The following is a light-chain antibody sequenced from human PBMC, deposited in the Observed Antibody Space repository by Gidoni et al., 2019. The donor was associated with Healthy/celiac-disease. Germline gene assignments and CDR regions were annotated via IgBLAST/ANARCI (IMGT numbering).Light chain of an antibody. Sequence: DIVMTQSPDPLAVSLGERATINCKTSQSGLYSAHNTNYIAWYQQKPGQPPKLLIYWASTRESGVPDRFSGSGSGTDFPLTISSLQAEDVAVYYCQQYYSTPLTFGGGTKVEIK. CDR1: QSGLYSAHNTNY. V-gene: IGKV4-1*01. CDR3: QQYYSTPLT. J-gene: IGKJ4*01. CDR2: WAS.